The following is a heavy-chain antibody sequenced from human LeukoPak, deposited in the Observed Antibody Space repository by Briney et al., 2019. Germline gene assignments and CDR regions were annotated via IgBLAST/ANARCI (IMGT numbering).Heavy chain of an antibody. D-gene: IGHD3-22*01. Sequence: PGGSLRLSCAASGFTFSSYGMHWVHQAPGKGLEWVAVISYDGSNKYYTDSVKGRFTISRDNSKNTLYLQMNSLRAEDTAVYYCASNYYDSSGDPGWFDPWGQGTLVTVSS. CDR1: GFTFSSYG. CDR2: ISYDGSNK. V-gene: IGHV3-30*03. J-gene: IGHJ5*02. CDR3: ASNYYDSSGDPGWFDP.